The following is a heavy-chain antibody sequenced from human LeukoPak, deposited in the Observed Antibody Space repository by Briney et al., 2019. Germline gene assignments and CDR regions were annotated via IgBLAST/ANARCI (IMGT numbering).Heavy chain of an antibody. CDR3: ARGSGWFDY. Sequence: SETLSLTCTVSSVSISSYYWSWIRQPPGKGLEWLGYFYYSGNTNYNPSLKSRVTISVDTSKNQFSLKLSSVTAADTAVYYCARGSGWFDYWGQGTLVTVSS. CDR2: FYYSGNT. D-gene: IGHD6-25*01. J-gene: IGHJ4*02. V-gene: IGHV4-59*01. CDR1: SVSISSYY.